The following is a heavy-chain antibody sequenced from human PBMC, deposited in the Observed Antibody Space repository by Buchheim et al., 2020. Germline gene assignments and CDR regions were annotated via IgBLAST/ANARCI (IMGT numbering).Heavy chain of an antibody. CDR2: INEDGSHT. V-gene: IGHV3-74*03. J-gene: IGHJ4*02. CDR1: GFTFGRYW. CDR3: SKDMSGAEDS. D-gene: IGHD2-15*01. Sequence: EVQVVESGGGLVQPGGSLRLSCAASGFTFGRYWMHWVRQAPGGALVWVSRINEDGSHTTYTDSVKGRFTLSRDNAKNPLYLQMNSLTAEDTAVYYCSKDMSGAEDSWGQGTL.